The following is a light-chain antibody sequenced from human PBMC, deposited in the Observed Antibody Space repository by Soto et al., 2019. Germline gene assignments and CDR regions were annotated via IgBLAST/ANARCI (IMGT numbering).Light chain of an antibody. CDR3: QQSYSTRYT. J-gene: IGKJ2*01. CDR1: QDISSY. Sequence: IQVTQSPSSLSASVGDRVTITCRASQDISSYLAWYQQKPGKAPTLLIYAASTLQSGVPSRFSGSGFGTDFTLTISSLQAEDFATYYCQQSYSTRYTFGQGTKLEIK. CDR2: AAS. V-gene: IGKV1-39*01.